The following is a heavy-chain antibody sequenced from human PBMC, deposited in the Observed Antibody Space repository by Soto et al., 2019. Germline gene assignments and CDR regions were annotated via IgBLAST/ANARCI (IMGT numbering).Heavy chain of an antibody. CDR3: ARADPDASVGY. Sequence: ETLSLTCTVSGGSMSSHYWTWLRQPPGKGLEWIGYISYSGSTYYNPSLKSRVTISADTSRNQFSLKLSSVIAADTAVYYCARADPDASVGYWGQGTLVTVSS. J-gene: IGHJ4*02. CDR2: ISYSGST. CDR1: GGSMSSHY. D-gene: IGHD3-16*01. V-gene: IGHV4-59*11.